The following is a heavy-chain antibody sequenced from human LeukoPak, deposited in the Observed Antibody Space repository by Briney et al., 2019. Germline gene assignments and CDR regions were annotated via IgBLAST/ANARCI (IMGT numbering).Heavy chain of an antibody. CDR3: ARGYFDWFEVIDAFDI. V-gene: IGHV3-66*01. D-gene: IGHD3-9*01. Sequence: PGGSLRLSCAASGFTVSSNYMSWVRQAPGKGLEWVSVIYSGGSTYYADSVKGRFTIYRDNSKNTLYLQMNSLRAEDTAVYYCARGYFDWFEVIDAFDIWGQGTMVTVSS. CDR2: IYSGGST. CDR1: GFTVSSNY. J-gene: IGHJ3*02.